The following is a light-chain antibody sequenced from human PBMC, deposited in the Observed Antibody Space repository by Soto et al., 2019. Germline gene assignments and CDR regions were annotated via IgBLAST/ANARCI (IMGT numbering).Light chain of an antibody. CDR2: GAS. V-gene: IGKV3-20*01. Sequence: EIGLTQSPGTLSFSPGERSTLSCRASQSVSSSYLAWYQQRPGQAPRLLIYGASNRATGIPDRFSGSGSGTDFTLTTSRLEPEDFAVYYCQQYGSSGTFGQGTKVDIK. CDR3: QQYGSSGT. J-gene: IGKJ1*01. CDR1: QSVSSSY.